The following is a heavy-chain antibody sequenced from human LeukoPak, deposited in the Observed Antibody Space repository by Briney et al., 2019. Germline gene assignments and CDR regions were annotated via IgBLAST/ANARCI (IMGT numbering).Heavy chain of an antibody. D-gene: IGHD6-13*01. Sequence: GGSLRLSCAASGFTFSDYYMSWMRQAPRKGLEWVSYISSSGSTIYYADSVKDRFTISRDNAKNSLYLQMNSLRAEDTAVYYCARTYSSSWGIDYWGQGTLVTVSS. J-gene: IGHJ4*02. CDR2: ISSSGSTI. CDR1: GFTFSDYY. CDR3: ARTYSSSWGIDY. V-gene: IGHV3-11*01.